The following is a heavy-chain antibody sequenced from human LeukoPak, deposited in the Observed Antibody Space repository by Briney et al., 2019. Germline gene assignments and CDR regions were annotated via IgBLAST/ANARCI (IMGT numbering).Heavy chain of an antibody. D-gene: IGHD1-26*01. CDR2: TRNKANSYTT. CDR1: GFTFSDHY. V-gene: IGHV3-72*01. Sequence: GGSLRLSCAASGFTFSDHYMDWVRQAPGKGLEWVGRTRNKANSYTTEYAASVKGRFTISRDDSNNSLYLQMNSLKTDYTAVYYCARSGRSGSYYSDFDYWGQGTLVTVSS. CDR3: ARSGRSGSYYSDFDY. J-gene: IGHJ4*02.